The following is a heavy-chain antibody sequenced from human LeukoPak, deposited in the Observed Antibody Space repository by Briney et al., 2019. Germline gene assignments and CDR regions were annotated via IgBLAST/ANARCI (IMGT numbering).Heavy chain of an antibody. CDR1: GGSISSSNW. Sequence: PSETLSLTCAVSGGSISSSNWWSWVRQPPGKGLEWIGEIYHSGSTNYNPSLKSRVTISVDKSKNQFSLKLSSVTAADTAVYYCARRGMYYYGSGSPLDYWGQGTLVTVSS. V-gene: IGHV4-4*02. CDR2: IYHSGST. J-gene: IGHJ4*02. D-gene: IGHD3-10*01. CDR3: ARRGMYYYGSGSPLDY.